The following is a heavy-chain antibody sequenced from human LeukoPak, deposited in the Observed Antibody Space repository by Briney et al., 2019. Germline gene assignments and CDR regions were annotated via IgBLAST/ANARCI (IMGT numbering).Heavy chain of an antibody. CDR1: GGSFSSYY. V-gene: IGHV4-34*01. Sequence: SETLSLTCAVYGGSFSSYYWSWIRQSPGKGLEWIAEINHRGDTNYNPSVKSRVTISVDTSKNQFSLKLSSVTAADTAVYYCARGPPPGLLWFGESMEGYYFDYWGQGTLVTVSS. J-gene: IGHJ4*02. D-gene: IGHD3-10*01. CDR3: ARGPPPGLLWFGESMEGYYFDY. CDR2: INHRGDT.